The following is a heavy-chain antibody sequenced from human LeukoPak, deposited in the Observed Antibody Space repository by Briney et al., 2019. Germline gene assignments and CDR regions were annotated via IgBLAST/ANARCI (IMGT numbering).Heavy chain of an antibody. CDR3: ASLDCSGGSCYG. D-gene: IGHD2-15*01. CDR2: IKQDGSEK. Sequence: GGSLRLSCAAAGFTFSRYWMSWVRQAPGKGLEWVANIKQDGSEKYYVDSVKGRFTISRDNAKNSLYLQMNSLRAEDTAVYYCASLDCSGGSCYGWGQGTLVTVSS. V-gene: IGHV3-7*01. J-gene: IGHJ4*02. CDR1: GFTFSRYW.